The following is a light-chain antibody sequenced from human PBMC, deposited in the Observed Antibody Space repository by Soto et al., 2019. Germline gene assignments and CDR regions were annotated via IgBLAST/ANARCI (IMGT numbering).Light chain of an antibody. J-gene: IGLJ1*01. V-gene: IGLV2-14*01. CDR1: SSDVGGHNY. CDR3: SSYTSSSTYV. Sequence: QSALTQPASVSGSPGQSITISCTGTSSDVGGHNYVSWYQQHPGRAPKLMIYEVSNRPSGVSNRFSGSKSGNMASLTMSGLQPEDEADYYCSSYTSSSTYVFGTGTKVTVL. CDR2: EVS.